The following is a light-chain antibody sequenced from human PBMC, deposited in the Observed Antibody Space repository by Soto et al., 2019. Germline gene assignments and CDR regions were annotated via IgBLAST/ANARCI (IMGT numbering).Light chain of an antibody. CDR3: QQRSNWPPT. J-gene: IGKJ5*01. V-gene: IGKV3-11*01. Sequence: EIVFTQSPGTLSLSPGERATLSCRASQTFSNSFLSWFQQIPGQAPRLLIYGASTRATGIPARFSGSGSGTDFTLTISSLEPEDFAVYYCQQRSNWPPTFGQGARLEIK. CDR2: GAS. CDR1: QTFSNSF.